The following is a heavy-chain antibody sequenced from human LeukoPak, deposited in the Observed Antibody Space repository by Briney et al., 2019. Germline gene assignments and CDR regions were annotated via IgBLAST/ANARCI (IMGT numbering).Heavy chain of an antibody. CDR1: GFTVSSND. CDR3: ACDRRDNWNLDY. J-gene: IGHJ4*02. V-gene: IGHV3-48*03. D-gene: IGHD1-1*01. CDR2: TSSSGDTR. Sequence: GGSLRLSCAASGFTVSSNDVSWVRQAPGEGLEWLSYTSSSGDTRYYADSVKGRFTISRDNARSSLYLQMNSLRAEDTAVYYCACDRRDNWNLDYWGQGTLVIVSS.